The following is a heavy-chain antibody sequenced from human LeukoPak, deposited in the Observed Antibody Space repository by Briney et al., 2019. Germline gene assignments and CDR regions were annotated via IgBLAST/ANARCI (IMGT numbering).Heavy chain of an antibody. D-gene: IGHD3-22*01. CDR1: GGSISSYY. Sequence: PSETLSLTCTVSGGSISSYYWSWIRQPAGKGLEWIGRIYTSGSTNYNPSLKSRVTMSVDTSKNQFSLKLSSVTAADTAVHYCARMYYYDSSGYYYFDYWGQGTLVTVSS. CDR3: ARMYYYDSSGYYYFDY. V-gene: IGHV4-4*07. J-gene: IGHJ4*02. CDR2: IYTSGST.